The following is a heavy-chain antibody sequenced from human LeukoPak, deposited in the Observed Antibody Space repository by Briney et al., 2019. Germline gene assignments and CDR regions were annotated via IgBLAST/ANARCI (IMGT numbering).Heavy chain of an antibody. D-gene: IGHD3-3*01. CDR1: GYTFTSYG. CDR3: ARDRDSEYDFWSGPLT. J-gene: IGHJ5*02. CDR2: ISAYNGNT. Sequence: GASVKVSCKASGYTFTSYGISWVRQAPGQGLEWMGWISAYNGNTNYAQKLQGRVTMTTDTSTSTAYMELRSLRSDDTAVYYRARDRDSEYDFWSGPLTWGQGTLVTVSS. V-gene: IGHV1-18*01.